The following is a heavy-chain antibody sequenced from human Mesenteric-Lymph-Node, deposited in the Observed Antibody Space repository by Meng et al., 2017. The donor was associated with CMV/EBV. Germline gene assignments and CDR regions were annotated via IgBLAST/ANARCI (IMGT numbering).Heavy chain of an antibody. V-gene: IGHV4-39*01. CDR3: ARQNYDYDFWSGYYTGTYYYYGMDV. CDR1: GGSINTDHYC. J-gene: IGHJ6*02. CDR2: FCYSGTT. D-gene: IGHD3-3*01. Sequence: SETLSPTCTVSGGSINTDHYCWGWIRQPPGKGLEWIGNFCYSGTTSYNPSLNSRVSMSVDTSKSRFSLTLRSVTAADTAVYYCARQNYDYDFWSGYYTGTYYYYGMDVWGQGTTVTVSS.